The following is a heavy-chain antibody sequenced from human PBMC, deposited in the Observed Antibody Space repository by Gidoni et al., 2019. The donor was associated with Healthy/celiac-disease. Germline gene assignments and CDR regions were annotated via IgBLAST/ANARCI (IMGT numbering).Heavy chain of an antibody. V-gene: IGHV4-34*02. Sequence: QVQLQQWGAGLLKPSETLSLTCAVYGGSFSGYYWSWIRQPPGKGLEWIGEINHSGSTNYNPSLKSRVTISVDTSKNQFSLKLSSVTAADTAVYYCARGRGVPAAPHPIPYYMDVWGKGTTVTVSS. D-gene: IGHD2-2*01. CDR2: INHSGST. J-gene: IGHJ6*03. CDR3: ARGRGVPAAPHPIPYYMDV. CDR1: GGSFSGYY.